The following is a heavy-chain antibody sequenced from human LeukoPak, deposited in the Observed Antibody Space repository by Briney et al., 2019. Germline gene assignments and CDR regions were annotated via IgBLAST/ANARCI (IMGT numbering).Heavy chain of an antibody. Sequence: GGSLRLSCAASGFTLTRDAMSWVRQTPGRGLEWVSGVGSDDNTHYTDSVRGRFTISRDNANNTLFLQMNSLRVEGTAVYYCAKDLSWWAAADYWGQGALVTVSS. CDR2: VGSDDNT. J-gene: IGHJ4*02. CDR1: GFTLTRDA. CDR3: AKDLSWWAAADY. D-gene: IGHD2-15*01. V-gene: IGHV3-23*01.